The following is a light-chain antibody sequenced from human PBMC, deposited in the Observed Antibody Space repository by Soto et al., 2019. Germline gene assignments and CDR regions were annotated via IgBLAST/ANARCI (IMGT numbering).Light chain of an antibody. CDR3: QQRNNWS. Sequence: EIVLTQSPATLSLSPGERATLSCWASQSVGTYLAWYQQKPGQAPRLLIYDASTRATGVPARFSGSGSGTDFTLTISILEPEDSAVYYCQQRNNWSFGPGTKVDIK. J-gene: IGKJ3*01. V-gene: IGKV3-11*01. CDR1: QSVGTY. CDR2: DAS.